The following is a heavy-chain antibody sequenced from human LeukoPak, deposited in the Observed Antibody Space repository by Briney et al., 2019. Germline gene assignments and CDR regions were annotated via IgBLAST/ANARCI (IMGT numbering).Heavy chain of an antibody. D-gene: IGHD3-10*01. CDR2: ISSSSIYI. V-gene: IGHV3-21*04. Sequence: GGSLRLSCAASGFTFSSYDMNWVRQAPGKGLEWVSSISSSSIYIYYADSVKGRFTISRDNAKNSLYLQMNSLRAEDTAVYYCAKDPMVRGVNGGRWGQGTLVTVSS. CDR1: GFTFSSYD. CDR3: AKDPMVRGVNGGR. J-gene: IGHJ4*02.